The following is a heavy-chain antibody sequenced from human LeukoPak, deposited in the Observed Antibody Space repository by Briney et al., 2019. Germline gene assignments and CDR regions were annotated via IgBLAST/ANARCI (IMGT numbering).Heavy chain of an antibody. J-gene: IGHJ4*02. CDR1: GFTFTSYG. CDR3: ARGGGYSYGLDY. CDR2: ISAYNGNT. D-gene: IGHD5-18*01. Sequence: GGSLRLSCAASGFTFTSYGISWVRQAPGQGLELMGWISAYNGNTNYAQKLQGRVTMTTDTSTSTAYMELRSLRSDDTAVYYCARGGGYSYGLDYWGQGTLVTVSS. V-gene: IGHV1-18*01.